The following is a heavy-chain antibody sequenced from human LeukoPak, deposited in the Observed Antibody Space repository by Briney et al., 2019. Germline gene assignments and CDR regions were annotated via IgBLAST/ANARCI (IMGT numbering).Heavy chain of an antibody. CDR1: GFTFSSYS. Sequence: GGSLRLSCAASGFTFSSYSMNWVRQAPGKGLEWVSSISSSSSYIYYTDSVKGRFTISRDNAKKSLYLQMNSLRAEDTAVYYCAELGITMIGGVWGKGTTVTISS. CDR2: ISSSSSYI. V-gene: IGHV3-21*01. D-gene: IGHD3-10*02. CDR3: AELGITMIGGV. J-gene: IGHJ6*04.